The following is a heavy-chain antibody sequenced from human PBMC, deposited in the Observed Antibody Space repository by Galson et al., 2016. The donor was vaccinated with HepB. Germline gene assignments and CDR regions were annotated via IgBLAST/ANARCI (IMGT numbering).Heavy chain of an antibody. CDR2: IRADGTAN. D-gene: IGHD3-22*01. CDR3: AGGHYDSRGPPEWH. J-gene: IGHJ4*02. Sequence: SLRLSCAASGFSFSRYWMAWVRQAPGKGLEWVGNIRADGTANDYVGSVKGRFTMSRDNAQKSLFLQMTSLRGEDTAVYYCAGGHYDSRGPPEWHWGQGTLVTVSS. CDR1: GFSFSRYW. V-gene: IGHV3-7*04.